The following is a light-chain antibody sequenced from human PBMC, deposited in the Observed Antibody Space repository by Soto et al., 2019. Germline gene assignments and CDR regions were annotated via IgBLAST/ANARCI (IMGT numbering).Light chain of an antibody. V-gene: IGLV1-51*01. CDR3: GTWESSRNWV. Sequence: QSALTQSPSVSAAPGQTVTISCSGTSSNIGNNYVSWYQLLPETAPKLLIYDNIKRPSGIPDRFSGSKSGTSATLVITGLQTGDEADYYCGTWESSRNWVFGGGTKLPVL. CDR2: DNI. J-gene: IGLJ3*02. CDR1: SSNIGNNY.